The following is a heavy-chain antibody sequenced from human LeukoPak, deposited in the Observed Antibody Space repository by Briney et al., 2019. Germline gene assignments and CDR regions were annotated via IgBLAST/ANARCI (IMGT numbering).Heavy chain of an antibody. D-gene: IGHD2-15*01. CDR3: AREGGGQDGLDV. CDR2: INQDGSEK. CDR1: GFTFSNYW. J-gene: IGHJ6*02. V-gene: IGHV3-7*05. Sequence: GGSLRLSCAGSGFTFSNYWMSWVRQAAGKGLEWVANINQDGSEKYYVDSVKGRFTISRDNAKNSLYLQMNSLRAEDTAVYYCAREGGGQDGLDVWGQGTTVTVFS.